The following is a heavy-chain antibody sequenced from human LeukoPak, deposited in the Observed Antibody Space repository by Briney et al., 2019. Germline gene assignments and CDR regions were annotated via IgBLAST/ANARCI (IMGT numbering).Heavy chain of an antibody. V-gene: IGHV4-59*01. D-gene: IGHD3-22*01. CDR2: IYYSEST. J-gene: IGHJ4*02. CDR1: GGSISSYY. CDR3: ARARQWFPSGYYFDY. Sequence: SETLSLTCTVSGGSISSYYWSWIRQPPGKGLEWIGYIYYSESTNYNPFLKSRVTTSVDPSTNQFSLKLSSVTAADTAVYYCARARQWFPSGYYFDYWGQGTLVTVSS.